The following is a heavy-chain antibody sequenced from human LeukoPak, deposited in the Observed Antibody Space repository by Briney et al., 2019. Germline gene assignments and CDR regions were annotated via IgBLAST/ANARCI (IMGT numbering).Heavy chain of an antibody. Sequence: PGGSLRLSCAASGFTFSSYAMHWVRQAPGKGLEWGAVISYDGSNKYYTDSVKGRFTISRDNSKNTLYLQMNSLRAEDTAVYYCARSGSGSFDYWGRGTLVTVSS. J-gene: IGHJ4*02. D-gene: IGHD3-10*01. CDR1: GFTFSSYA. V-gene: IGHV3-30*04. CDR2: ISYDGSNK. CDR3: ARSGSGSFDY.